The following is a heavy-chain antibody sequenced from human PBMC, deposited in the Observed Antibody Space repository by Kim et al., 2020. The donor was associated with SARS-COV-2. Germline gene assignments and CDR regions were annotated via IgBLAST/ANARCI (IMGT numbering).Heavy chain of an antibody. V-gene: IGHV4-61*01. CDR3: ARVYDYVWGSYRFDAFDI. CDR2: IYYSGST. Sequence: SETLSLTCTVSGGSVSSGSYYWSWIRQPPGKGLEWIGYIYYSGSTNYNPSLKSRVTISVDTSKNQFSLKLSSVTAADTAVYYCARVYDYVWGSYRFDAFDIWGQGAMVTVSS. D-gene: IGHD3-16*02. CDR1: GGSVSSGSYY. J-gene: IGHJ3*02.